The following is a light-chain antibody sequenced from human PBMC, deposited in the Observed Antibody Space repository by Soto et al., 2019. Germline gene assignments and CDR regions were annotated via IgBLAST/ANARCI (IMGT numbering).Light chain of an antibody. CDR2: AAY. J-gene: IGKJ4*01. CDR1: QGIRND. CDR3: LQDWKYPLT. V-gene: IGKV1-6*01. Sequence: AIQMTQSPSSLSASVGDIVTITCRASQGIRNDLGWYQQKPGTAPKLLIYAAYRLQSGVPSRFSGSGSGTDFTLTISSLQPEDFATYYCLQDWKYPLTFGGGTKVEIK.